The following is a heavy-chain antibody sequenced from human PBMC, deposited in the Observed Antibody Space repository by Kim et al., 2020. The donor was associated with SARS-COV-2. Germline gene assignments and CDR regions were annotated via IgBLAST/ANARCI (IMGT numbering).Heavy chain of an antibody. V-gene: IGHV1-46*01. CDR1: GYTFTSYY. D-gene: IGHD6-13*01. CDR3: ARDQGRKQPLDY. Sequence: ASVKVSCKASGYTFTSYYMHWVRQAPGQGLEWMGIINPSGGSTSYAQKFQGRVTMTSDTSTSTVYMELSSLRSEDTAVYYCARDQGRKQPLDYWGQGTLVTVSS. CDR2: INPSGGST. J-gene: IGHJ4*02.